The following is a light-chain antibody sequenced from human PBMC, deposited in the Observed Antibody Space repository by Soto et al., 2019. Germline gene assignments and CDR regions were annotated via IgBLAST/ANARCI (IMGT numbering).Light chain of an antibody. CDR3: QQSYSTPPIT. V-gene: IGKV1-39*01. J-gene: IGKJ5*01. Sequence: DIQMTKSPSSLSASVGDRVTITCRASQSISSYLNWYQQKPGKAPKLLIYAASSLQSGVPSRISGSGSGTDFTLTISSLQPEDFATYYCQQSYSTPPITFGQGTRLEIK. CDR1: QSISSY. CDR2: AAS.